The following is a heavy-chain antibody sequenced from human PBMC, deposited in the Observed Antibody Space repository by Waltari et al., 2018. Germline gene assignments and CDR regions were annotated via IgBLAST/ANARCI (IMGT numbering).Heavy chain of an antibody. V-gene: IGHV4-59*01. J-gene: IGHJ5*02. CDR2: IYYSGST. CDR1: GGSISSYS. CDR3: ARDCSSTSCYRGGWFDP. D-gene: IGHD2-2*02. Sequence: QVQLQESGPGLVKPSETLSLTCTVYGGSISSYSWSWTRQPPGKGLGWIGYIYYSGSTNYNPSLKSRVTISVDTSKNQFSLKLSSVTAADTAVYYCARDCSSTSCYRGGWFDPWGQGTLVTVSS.